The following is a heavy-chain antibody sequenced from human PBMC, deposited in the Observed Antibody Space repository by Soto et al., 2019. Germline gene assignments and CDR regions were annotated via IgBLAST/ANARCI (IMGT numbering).Heavy chain of an antibody. D-gene: IGHD3-16*02. CDR1: GFTFSSYG. Sequence: PXGSLRLSCAASGFTFSSYGMHWVRQAPGKGLEWVAVISYDGSNKYYADSVKGRFTISRDNSKNTLYLQMNSLRAEDTAVYYCAKDGAESNYDYVWGSYRPNYGMDVWGQGTTVTVSS. J-gene: IGHJ6*02. V-gene: IGHV3-30*18. CDR2: ISYDGSNK. CDR3: AKDGAESNYDYVWGSYRPNYGMDV.